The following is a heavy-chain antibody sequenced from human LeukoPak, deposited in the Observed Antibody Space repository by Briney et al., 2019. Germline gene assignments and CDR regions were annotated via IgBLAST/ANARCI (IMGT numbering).Heavy chain of an antibody. D-gene: IGHD3-16*02. J-gene: IGHJ4*02. Sequence: GGSLRLSCAASGFTFSTYWMSWVRQAPGRGLEWVSAISGSGGSTYYADSVKVRFTISRDNSKNTLYLQMNSPRAEDTAVYYCAKESTFGGVIAPHFDYRGQGTLVTVSS. CDR2: ISGSGGST. V-gene: IGHV3-23*01. CDR3: AKESTFGGVIAPHFDY. CDR1: GFTFSTYW.